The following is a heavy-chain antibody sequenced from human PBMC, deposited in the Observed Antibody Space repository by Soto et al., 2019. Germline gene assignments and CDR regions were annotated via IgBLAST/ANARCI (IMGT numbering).Heavy chain of an antibody. Sequence: SETLSLTCSVSGGSISSVGHYWTWIRQQPGKGLEWIGYIYYSGSTDYNPSLKSRVTISVDRSKNQFSLNLSSVTAADTALFHCARASGGYHTSILSCLEVWEQGAMETAS. CDR2: IYYSGST. CDR3: ARASGGYHTSILSCLEV. D-gene: IGHD6-25*01. CDR1: GGSISSVGHY. J-gene: IGHJ6*01. V-gene: IGHV4-31*03.